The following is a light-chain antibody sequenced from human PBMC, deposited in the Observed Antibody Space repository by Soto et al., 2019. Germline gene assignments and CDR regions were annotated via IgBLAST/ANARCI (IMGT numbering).Light chain of an antibody. J-gene: IGKJ4*01. Sequence: DIQITQAPSSLSASLGDRVTITWRASQSISNFLNWVQHKPGNAPKILISAASTLQSGVPPRFSGSESGTDFTLTISSLQPEDSASYYCQQYYNSVLTFGGGTKVDIK. CDR1: QSISNF. CDR3: QQYYNSVLT. V-gene: IGKV1-39*01. CDR2: AAS.